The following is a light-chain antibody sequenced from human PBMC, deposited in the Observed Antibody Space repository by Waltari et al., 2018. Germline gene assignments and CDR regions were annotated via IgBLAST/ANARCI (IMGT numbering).Light chain of an antibody. CDR3: AAWDDGLSGPV. V-gene: IGLV1-47*01. Sequence: QSVLTQPPSVSGTPGQGVTISCSGSSSNIGTNYVYWYQQLPRTAPTILIFRNDQRPSGVPDRFSASKSGTSASLSISGLRSEDEADYYCAAWDDGLSGPVFGGGTKLTVL. J-gene: IGLJ3*02. CDR2: RND. CDR1: SSNIGTNY.